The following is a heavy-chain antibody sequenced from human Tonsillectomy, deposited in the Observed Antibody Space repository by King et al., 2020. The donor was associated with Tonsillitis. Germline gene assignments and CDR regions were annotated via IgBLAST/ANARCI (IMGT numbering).Heavy chain of an antibody. CDR1: GFTFSTYW. CDR3: ARDSSPALSGSWYDAFDI. CDR2: INRDGSET. V-gene: IGHV3-7*01. J-gene: IGHJ3*02. D-gene: IGHD2-15*01. Sequence: VQLVESGGGLVQPGGSLRLSCAASGFTFSTYWLTWVRQAPGKGLEWVANINRDGSETYYVESVKGRFTVSRDNAKNSLYLQMNSLRAEDTAIYYCARDSSPALSGSWYDAFDIWGQGKMVTVSS.